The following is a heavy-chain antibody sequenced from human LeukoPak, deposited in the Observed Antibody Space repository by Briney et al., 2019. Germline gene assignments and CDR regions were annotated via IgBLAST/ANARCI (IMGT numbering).Heavy chain of an antibody. CDR1: GFTFSSYA. D-gene: IGHD6-19*01. J-gene: IGHJ5*02. Sequence: GGSLRLSCAASGFTFSSYAMSWVRQAPGKGLEWVSAISTDGGGTHYADSVNGRFTISRDNSKNTLYLQMDSLRADDTAVYYCVKGDCYSGWGSWGQGTLVTVSS. V-gene: IGHV3-23*01. CDR2: ISTDGGGT. CDR3: VKGDCYSGWGS.